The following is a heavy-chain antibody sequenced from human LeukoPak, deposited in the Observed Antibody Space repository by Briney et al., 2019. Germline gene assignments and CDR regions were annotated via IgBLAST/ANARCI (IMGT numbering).Heavy chain of an antibody. Sequence: GGSLRLSCAASGFTFSSYGMNWVRQAPGKGLECVSSINNVGSHIYYAGSVKGRFTISRDNTKNSLYLQMNSLRAEDTAVYYCSRDPTYYLRYGYFDYWGQGALVTVSS. V-gene: IGHV3-21*01. D-gene: IGHD1-26*01. CDR3: SRDPTYYLRYGYFDY. CDR1: GFTFSSYG. CDR2: INNVGSHI. J-gene: IGHJ4*02.